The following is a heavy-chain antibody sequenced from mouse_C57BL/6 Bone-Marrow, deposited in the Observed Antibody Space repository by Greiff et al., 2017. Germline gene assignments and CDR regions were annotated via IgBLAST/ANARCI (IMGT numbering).Heavy chain of an antibody. V-gene: IGHV1-69*01. D-gene: IGHD2-3*01. CDR1: GYTFTSYW. CDR3: SMDGYPEVFFAY. Sequence: QVQLLQPGAELVMPGASVKLSCKASGYTFTSYWMPWVKQRPGQGLEWIGEIDPSDRYTNYNQKFKGKSTLTVDKSSSPAYNQLSILTSEDSAVYYCSMDGYPEVFFAYWGQGTLVTVSA. J-gene: IGHJ3*01. CDR2: IDPSDRYT.